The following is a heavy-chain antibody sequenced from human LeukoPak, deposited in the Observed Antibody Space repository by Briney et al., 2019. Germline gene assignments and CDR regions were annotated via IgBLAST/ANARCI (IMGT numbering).Heavy chain of an antibody. D-gene: IGHD3-22*01. CDR2: ISSSGSTI. J-gene: IGHJ4*02. CDR1: GFTFSDYY. CDR3: ASTPALPYYYDSSGSKLIDY. V-gene: IGHV3-11*01. Sequence: GGSLRLSCAASGFTFSDYYMSWIRQAPGKGLEWVSYISSSGSTIYYADSVKGRFTISRDNAKNSLYLQMNSLRAEDTAVYYCASTPALPYYYDSSGSKLIDYWGQGTLVTVSS.